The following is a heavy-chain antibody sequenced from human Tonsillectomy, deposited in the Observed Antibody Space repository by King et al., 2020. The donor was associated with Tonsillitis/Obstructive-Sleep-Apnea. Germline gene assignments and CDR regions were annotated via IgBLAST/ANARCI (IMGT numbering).Heavy chain of an antibody. J-gene: IGHJ4*02. D-gene: IGHD6-13*01. Sequence: VQLVQSGGGVVQPGRSLRLSCAASGFIFSSYVMHWVRQAPGKGLEWVAVISYDGSNKYYADSVKGRFTISRDNSKNTLYLQMNSLRAEDTAVYYCAKRGNIAVAGTSLDYWGQGTLVTVSS. CDR3: AKRGNIAVAGTSLDY. V-gene: IGHV3-30*18. CDR1: GFIFSSYV. CDR2: ISYDGSNK.